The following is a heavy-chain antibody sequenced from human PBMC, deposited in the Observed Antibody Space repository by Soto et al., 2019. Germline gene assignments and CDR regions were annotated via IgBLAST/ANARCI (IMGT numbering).Heavy chain of an antibody. V-gene: IGHV3-72*01. CDR1: GFTFSDHY. CDR3: VRITGDRNWFDP. Sequence: EVQLVESEGGLVQPGGSLRLSCAGSGFTFSDHYMDWVRQAPGKGLEWVGRSRNKAKKYTTDYAASVKGRFTISRDDSRKSVFLQMNSLKTEDTAVYYCVRITGDRNWFDPWGQGTLVTVSS. CDR2: SRNKAKKYTT. D-gene: IGHD1-20*01. J-gene: IGHJ5*02.